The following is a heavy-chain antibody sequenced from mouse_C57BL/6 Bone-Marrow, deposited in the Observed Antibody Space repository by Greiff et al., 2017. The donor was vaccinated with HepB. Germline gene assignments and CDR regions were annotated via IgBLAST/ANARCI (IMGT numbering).Heavy chain of an antibody. Sequence: QVQLQQSGAELARPGASVKLSCKASGYTFTSYGISWVKQGTGQGLEWIGEIYPRSGNTYYNEKFKGKATLTADKSSSTAYMELRSLTSEDSAVYFCARRYYGSRYFDVWGTGTTVTVSS. CDR2: IYPRSGNT. D-gene: IGHD1-1*01. CDR3: ARRYYGSRYFDV. CDR1: GYTFTSYG. J-gene: IGHJ1*03. V-gene: IGHV1-81*01.